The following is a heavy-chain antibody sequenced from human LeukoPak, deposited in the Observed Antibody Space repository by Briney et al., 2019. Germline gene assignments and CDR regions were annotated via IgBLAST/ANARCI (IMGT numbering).Heavy chain of an antibody. J-gene: IGHJ4*02. V-gene: IGHV3-30*18. D-gene: IGHD3-3*01. CDR1: GFTFSSYG. CDR2: ISYDGSNK. CDR3: AKDKGSLRFLEWLYDY. Sequence: GGSLRLSCAASGFTFSSYGMHWVRQAPGKGLEWVAVISYDGSNKYYADSVKGRFTISRDNSKNTLYLQMNSLRAEDTAVYYCAKDKGSLRFLEWLYDYWGQGTLVTVSS.